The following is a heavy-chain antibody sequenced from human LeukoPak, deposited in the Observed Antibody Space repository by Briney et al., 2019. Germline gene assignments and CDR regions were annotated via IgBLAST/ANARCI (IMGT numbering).Heavy chain of an antibody. V-gene: IGHV3-30*18. CDR2: ISYDGSNK. J-gene: IGHJ1*01. CDR3: AKDRRTGVVVTGDFQH. D-gene: IGHD2-21*02. Sequence: GRSLRLSCAASGFTFSSYGMHWVRQAPGKGLEWVAVISYDGSNKYYADSVKGRFTISRDSSKNTLYLQMNSLRAEDTAVYYCAKDRRTGVVVTGDFQHWGQGTLVTVSS. CDR1: GFTFSSYG.